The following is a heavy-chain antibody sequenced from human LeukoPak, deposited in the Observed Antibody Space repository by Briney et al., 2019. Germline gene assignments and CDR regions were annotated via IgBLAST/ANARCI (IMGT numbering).Heavy chain of an antibody. CDR1: GGSISSGGYS. CDR3: ARGRGYCSGGSCYVDY. CDR2: IYHSGST. J-gene: IGHJ4*02. Sequence: SETLSLTCAVSGGSISSGGYSWSWIRQPPGKGLEWIGYIYHSGSTYYNPSLKSRVTISVDRSKNQFSLKLSSVTAADTAVYYCARGRGYCSGGSCYVDYWGQGTLVIVSS. V-gene: IGHV4-30-2*01. D-gene: IGHD2-15*01.